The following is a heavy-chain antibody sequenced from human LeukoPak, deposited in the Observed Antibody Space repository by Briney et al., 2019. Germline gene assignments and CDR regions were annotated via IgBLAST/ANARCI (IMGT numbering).Heavy chain of an antibody. Sequence: GGSLRLSCSASGFTFTTYAMTWVRQAPGKGLEWLSVISGSGSHTYYADSVGGRFTISRDNSKNTLYLQMNSLRVDDTAVYYCARWYCSSAYCYYDYWGQGTLVTVSS. D-gene: IGHD2-2*01. V-gene: IGHV3-23*01. J-gene: IGHJ4*02. CDR3: ARWYCSSAYCYYDY. CDR1: GFTFTTYA. CDR2: ISGSGSHT.